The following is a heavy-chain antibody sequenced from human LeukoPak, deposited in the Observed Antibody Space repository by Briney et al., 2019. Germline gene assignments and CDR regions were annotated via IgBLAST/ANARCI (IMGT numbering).Heavy chain of an antibody. CDR2: INHSGST. CDR3: ARGYSYSNNWFDP. J-gene: IGHJ5*02. CDR1: GGSISSYY. V-gene: IGHV4-34*01. Sequence: SETLSLTCTVSGGSISSYYWSWIRQPPGKGLEWIGEINHSGSTNYNPSLKSRVTISVDTSKNQFSLKLSSVTAADTAVYYCARGYSYSNNWFDPWGQGTLVTVSS. D-gene: IGHD6-13*01.